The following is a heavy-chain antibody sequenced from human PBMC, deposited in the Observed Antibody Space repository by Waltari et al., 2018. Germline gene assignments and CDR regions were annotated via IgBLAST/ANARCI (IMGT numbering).Heavy chain of an antibody. J-gene: IGHJ4*02. D-gene: IGHD3-10*01. Sequence: EVQRVGSGGGWVRPGRSLRLSGAAPVFTFDVYPMHWVRQTPGKGLEWVAGISWNSGTIVYADSVKGRFTISRDNAKNSLYLQMNSLRVEDTALYYCAKVTAFGSGSYDFWGQGTLVTVSS. CDR2: ISWNSGTI. CDR3: AKVTAFGSGSYDF. CDR1: VFTFDVYP. V-gene: IGHV3-9*01.